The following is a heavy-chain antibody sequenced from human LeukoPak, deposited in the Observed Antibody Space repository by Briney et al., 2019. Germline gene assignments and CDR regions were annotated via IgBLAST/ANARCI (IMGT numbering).Heavy chain of an antibody. Sequence: GASVKVSCTASGYTFTGYYMHWVRQAPGQGLEWMGWINPNSGGTNYAQKFQGRVTMTRDTSISTAYMELNRLRSDDTAVYYCARTEVANYYDSSGYLYYFDYWGQGTLVTVSS. CDR1: GYTFTGYY. CDR2: INPNSGGT. CDR3: ARTEVANYYDSSGYLYYFDY. D-gene: IGHD3-22*01. J-gene: IGHJ4*02. V-gene: IGHV1-2*02.